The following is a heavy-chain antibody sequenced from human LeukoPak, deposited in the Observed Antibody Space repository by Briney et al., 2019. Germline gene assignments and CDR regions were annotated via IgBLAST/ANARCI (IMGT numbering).Heavy chain of an antibody. V-gene: IGHV3-15*01. D-gene: IGHD6-13*01. CDR3: TTRWGYSSSYFDY. CDR1: GFTFSNAW. CDR2: IKSKTDGGTT. J-gene: IGHJ4*02. Sequence: PGGSLRLSCAASGFTFSNAWMSWVRQAPEKGLEWVGRIKSKTDGGTTDYAAPVKGRFTISRDDSKNTLYLQMNSLKTEDTAVYYCTTRWGYSSSYFDYWGQGTLVTVSS.